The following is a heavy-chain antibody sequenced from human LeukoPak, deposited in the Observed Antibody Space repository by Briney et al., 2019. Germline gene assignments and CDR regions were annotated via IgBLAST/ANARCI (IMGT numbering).Heavy chain of an antibody. CDR1: GGSISSYY. D-gene: IGHD5-18*01. J-gene: IGHJ6*02. CDR2: IYYSGST. Sequence: SETLSLTCTVSGGSISSYYWSWIRQPPGKGLEWIGYIYYSGSTNYNPSLKSRVTISVDTSKNQFSLKLSSVTAADTAVYYCARVRGYSYGLAHCYYYGMDVWGQGTTVTVSS. CDR3: ARVRGYSYGLAHCYYYGMDV. V-gene: IGHV4-59*01.